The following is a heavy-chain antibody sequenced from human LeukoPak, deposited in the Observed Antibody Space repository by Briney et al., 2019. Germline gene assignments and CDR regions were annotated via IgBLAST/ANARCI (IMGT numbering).Heavy chain of an antibody. CDR2: INHSGST. CDR1: GGSFSGYY. V-gene: IGHV4-34*01. J-gene: IGHJ4*02. CDR3: AREVLPPEYYFDY. D-gene: IGHD3-10*01. Sequence: KPSETLSLTCAVYGGSFSGYYWSWIRQPPGKGLEWIGEINHSGSTNYNPSLKSRVTISVDTSKNQFSLKLSSVTAADTAVYYCAREVLPPEYYFDYWGQGTLVTVSS.